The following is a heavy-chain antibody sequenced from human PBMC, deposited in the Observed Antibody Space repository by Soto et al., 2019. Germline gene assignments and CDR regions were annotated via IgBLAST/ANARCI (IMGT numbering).Heavy chain of an antibody. V-gene: IGHV4-30-4*01. CDR1: GGSISSGDYY. J-gene: IGHJ5*02. D-gene: IGHD3-22*01. Sequence: SSETLSLTCTVSGGSISSGDYYWSWIRQPPGKGLEWIGYIYYSGSTYYNPSLKSRVTISVDTSKNQFSLKLSSVTAADTAVYYCARVSGPLGYDSSGYNNWFDPWGQGTLVTVSS. CDR2: IYYSGST. CDR3: ARVSGPLGYDSSGYNNWFDP.